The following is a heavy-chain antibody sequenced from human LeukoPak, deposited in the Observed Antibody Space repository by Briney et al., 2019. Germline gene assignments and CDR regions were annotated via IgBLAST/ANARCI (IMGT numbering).Heavy chain of an antibody. CDR1: GYTFTSYG. J-gene: IGHJ6*02. CDR2: ISAYNGNT. Sequence: ASVKVSCKASGYTFTSYGISWVRQAPGQGLEWMGWISAYNGNTNYAQKLQGRVTMTTDTSTSTAYMEPRSLRSDDTAVYYCARNFYYYYYGMDVWGQGTTVTVSS. V-gene: IGHV1-18*01. CDR3: ARNFYYYYYGMDV.